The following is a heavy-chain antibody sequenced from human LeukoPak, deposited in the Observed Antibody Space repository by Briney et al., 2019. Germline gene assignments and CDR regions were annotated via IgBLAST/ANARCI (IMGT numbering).Heavy chain of an antibody. CDR1: GGSISSYS. J-gene: IGHJ2*01. CDR2: LYYSGST. V-gene: IGHV4-59*01. CDR3: AREGFCGGGGCYGPFDL. D-gene: IGHD2-15*01. Sequence: SETLSLTCTVSGGSISSYSWSWIRQPPGKGLEWIGYLYYSGSTNCNPSLKSRVTISVDTSKNQFSLKLTSVTAADTAVHYCAREGFCGGGGCYGPFDLWGRGTLVTVSS.